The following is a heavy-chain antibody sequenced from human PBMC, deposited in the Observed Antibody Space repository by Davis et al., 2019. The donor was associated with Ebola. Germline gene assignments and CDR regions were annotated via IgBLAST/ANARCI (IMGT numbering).Heavy chain of an antibody. D-gene: IGHD6-6*01. V-gene: IGHV1-3*01. J-gene: IGHJ6*03. CDR3: AREPRSSSSYYYYYMDV. CDR2: INAGNGNT. Sequence: ASVKVSCKASGYTFTSYAMHWVRQAPGQRLEWMGWINAGNGNTKYSQKFQGRVTITRDTSASTAYMELSSLRSEDTAVYYCAREPRSSSSYYYYYMDVWGKGTTVTVSS. CDR1: GYTFTSYA.